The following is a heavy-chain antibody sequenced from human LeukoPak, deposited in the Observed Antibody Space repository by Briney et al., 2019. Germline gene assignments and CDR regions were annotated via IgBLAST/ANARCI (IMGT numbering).Heavy chain of an antibody. V-gene: IGHV3-23*01. CDR2: IGGSADST. J-gene: IGHJ3*02. CDR1: GFTFSNYA. D-gene: IGHD1-26*01. Sequence: GGSLRLSCAASGFTFSNYAMTWVRQAPGKGLEWVSAIGGSADSTYYAHSAKGRFTISRDNSKNTLYLQMNSLRTEDTAIYYCAKGTNSGSYSSLGIWGQGTMVTVSS. CDR3: AKGTNSGSYSSLGI.